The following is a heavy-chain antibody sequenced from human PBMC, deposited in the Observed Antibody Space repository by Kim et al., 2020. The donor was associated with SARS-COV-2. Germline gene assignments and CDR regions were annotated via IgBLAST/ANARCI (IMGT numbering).Heavy chain of an antibody. J-gene: IGHJ5*02. CDR2: IYYSGST. Sequence: SETLSLTCTVSGGSISSSSYYWGWIRQPPGKGLEWIGSIYYSGSTYYNPSLKSRVTISVDTSKNQFSLKLSSVTAADTAVYYCARLGYDFWSGYYTGGGWFDPWGQGTLVTVSS. V-gene: IGHV4-39*01. D-gene: IGHD3-3*01. CDR3: ARLGYDFWSGYYTGGGWFDP. CDR1: GGSISSSSYY.